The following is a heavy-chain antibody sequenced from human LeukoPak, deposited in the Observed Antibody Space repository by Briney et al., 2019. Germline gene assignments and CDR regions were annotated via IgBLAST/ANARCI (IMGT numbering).Heavy chain of an antibody. CDR2: ISTSSSYI. V-gene: IGHV3-21*01. CDR3: AELGITMIGGV. Sequence: GGSLRLSCAVSGFTFSRNSINWVRQAPGKGLEWVSSISTSSSYIYYADSVKGRFTISRDNAKNSLYLQMNSLRAEDTAVYYCAELGITMIGGVWGKGTTVTISS. D-gene: IGHD3-10*02. J-gene: IGHJ6*04. CDR1: GFTFSRNS.